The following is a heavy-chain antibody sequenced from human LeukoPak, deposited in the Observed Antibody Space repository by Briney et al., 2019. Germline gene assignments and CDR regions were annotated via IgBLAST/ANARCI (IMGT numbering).Heavy chain of an antibody. J-gene: IGHJ4*02. D-gene: IGHD3-22*01. V-gene: IGHV1-2*02. CDR1: VYTFTGYY. CDR3: ARAENTMTHLDY. Sequence: ASVKFSCKASVYTFTGYYMHWVRQAPGQGLEWMGWINPNSGGTNYAQKFQGRVTMTRDTSISTAYMELSRLRSDDTAVYYCARAENTMTHLDYWGRGTLVTVSS. CDR2: INPNSGGT.